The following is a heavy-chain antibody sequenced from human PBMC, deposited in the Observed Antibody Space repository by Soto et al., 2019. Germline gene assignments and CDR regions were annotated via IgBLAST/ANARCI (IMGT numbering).Heavy chain of an antibody. V-gene: IGHV3-74*01. Sequence: PGGSLRLSCAASGFTFSTYWMHWVRQAPGKGLVWVSRIHSDGITTLYADSVTGRFTISRDNAKNTVFLQMNSLRAEDTAVYYCARGARDYYGMDVWGQGTTVTVSS. CDR3: ARGARDYYGMDV. J-gene: IGHJ6*02. CDR1: GFTFSTYW. CDR2: IHSDGITT.